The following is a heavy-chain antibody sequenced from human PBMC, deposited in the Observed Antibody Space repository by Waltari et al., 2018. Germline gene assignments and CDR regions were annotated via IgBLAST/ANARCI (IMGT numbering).Heavy chain of an antibody. Sequence: QVQLVESGGGVVQPGRSLRLSCAACGFTFSSSGMHWVRQAPGKGLEWVAVISDDGNYIYYADSVKGRFTISRDNSKNTVFLQMNSLKSEDTAVYYCARRGWEILRGFDYWGQGTLVTVSS. CDR2: ISDDGNYI. CDR3: ARRGWEILRGFDY. CDR1: GFTFSSSG. D-gene: IGHD1-26*01. J-gene: IGHJ4*02. V-gene: IGHV3-30*03.